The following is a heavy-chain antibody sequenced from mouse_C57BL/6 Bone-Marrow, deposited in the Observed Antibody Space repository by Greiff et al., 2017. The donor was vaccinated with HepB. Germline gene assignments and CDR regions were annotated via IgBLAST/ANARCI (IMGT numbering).Heavy chain of an antibody. D-gene: IGHD1-1*01. CDR2: IYPRDGST. J-gene: IGHJ4*01. V-gene: IGHV1-85*01. CDR1: GYTFTSYD. CDR3: ARGAITTVVAPCYAMDY. Sequence: QVQLQQSGPGLVKPGASVKLSCKASGYTFTSYDINWVKQRPGQGLEWIGWIYPRDGSTKYNEKFKGKATLTVDTSSSTAYMELHSLTSEDSAVYFCARGAITTVVAPCYAMDYWGQGTSVTVSS.